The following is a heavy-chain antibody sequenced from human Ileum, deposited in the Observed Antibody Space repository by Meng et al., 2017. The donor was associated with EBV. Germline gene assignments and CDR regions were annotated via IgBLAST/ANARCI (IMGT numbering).Heavy chain of an antibody. CDR2: IKSTTDGGTT. Sequence: VQVVGSGGGLVKPGGSLSLSCAASGFTFSNAWMTWVRQAPGKGLEWVGRIKSTTDGGTTDYAAPVKGRFTISRDDSKNTLFLQMDSLKTEDTAVYYCEGWRYWGQGTLVTVSS. V-gene: IGHV3-15*01. CDR3: EGWRY. J-gene: IGHJ4*02. D-gene: IGHD2-15*01. CDR1: GFTFSNAW.